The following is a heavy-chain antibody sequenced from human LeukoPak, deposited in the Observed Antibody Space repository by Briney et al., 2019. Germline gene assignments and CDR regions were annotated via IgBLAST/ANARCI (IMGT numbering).Heavy chain of an antibody. CDR2: IIPIFGTA. CDR3: ASRATGGYYMDV. Sequence: VASVKVSCKASGGTFSSYAISWVRQAPGQGLEWMGGIIPIFGTANYAQKFQGRVTITADKSTSTAYMELSSLRSEDTAVYYCASRATGGYYMDVWGKGTTVTVSS. CDR1: GGTFSSYA. D-gene: IGHD3-10*01. V-gene: IGHV1-69*06. J-gene: IGHJ6*03.